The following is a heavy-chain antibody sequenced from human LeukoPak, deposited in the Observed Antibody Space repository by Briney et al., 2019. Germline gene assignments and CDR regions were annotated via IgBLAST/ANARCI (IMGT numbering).Heavy chain of an antibody. Sequence: GGSLRLSCAASGFTFSSYAMSWVRQAPGKGLEWVAVISYDGSNKYYADSVKGRFTISRDNSKNTLYLQMNSLRAEDTAVYYCARDRYDSSGYYSSYYFDYWGQGTLVTVSS. V-gene: IGHV3-30*04. J-gene: IGHJ4*02. CDR2: ISYDGSNK. CDR3: ARDRYDSSGYYSSYYFDY. CDR1: GFTFSSYA. D-gene: IGHD3-22*01.